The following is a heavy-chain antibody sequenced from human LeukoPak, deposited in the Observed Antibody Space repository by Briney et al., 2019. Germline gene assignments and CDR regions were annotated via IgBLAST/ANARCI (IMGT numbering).Heavy chain of an antibody. CDR2: IYDSGST. CDR1: GGSISSYH. V-gene: IGHV4-59*01. CDR3: AGGTRQNWFDP. Sequence: SETLSLTCTVSGGSISSYHWSWFRQAPGKGLEWIGYIYDSGSTNFNPSLKSRVTISVDTSKNQFSLKLSSVTAADTAVYYCAGGTRQNWFDPWGQGTLVTVSS. J-gene: IGHJ5*02. D-gene: IGHD1-14*01.